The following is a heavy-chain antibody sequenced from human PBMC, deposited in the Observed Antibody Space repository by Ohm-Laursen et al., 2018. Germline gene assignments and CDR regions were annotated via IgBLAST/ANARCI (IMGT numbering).Heavy chain of an antibody. D-gene: IGHD5-12*01. Sequence: ASVKVSCKASGYTFSGHYMHWLRQAPGQGLEWMGWINPNSGGTNYAQKFQGRVTMTRDTSISTAYMELSRLRSDDTAVYYCARDRYNGYDKSFDFDNWGQGTQVTVSS. CDR2: INPNSGGT. V-gene: IGHV1-2*02. CDR3: ARDRYNGYDKSFDFDN. J-gene: IGHJ4*02. CDR1: GYTFSGHY.